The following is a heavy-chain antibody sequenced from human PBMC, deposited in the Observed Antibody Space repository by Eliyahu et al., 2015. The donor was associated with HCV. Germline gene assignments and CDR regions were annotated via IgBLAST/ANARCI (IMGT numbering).Heavy chain of an antibody. D-gene: IGHD6-19*01. V-gene: IGHV4-59*01. CDR1: GGSITTYX. CDR2: IHYRGDT. J-gene: IGHJ5*02. Sequence: QVQLQESGPGLVKPSETLSLTCTVSGGSITTYXWSWXRQPPGKGPEWIGYIHYRGDTNYNPSLKSRVTISIDTSKNQFSLNLTSVTAADTAVYYCASGGGGIAVAGTGGWFDPWGQGTPVTVSS. CDR3: ASGGGGIAVAGTGGWFDP.